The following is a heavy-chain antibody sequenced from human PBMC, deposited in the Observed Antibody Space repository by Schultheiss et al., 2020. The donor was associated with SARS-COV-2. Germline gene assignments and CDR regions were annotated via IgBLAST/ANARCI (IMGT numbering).Heavy chain of an antibody. D-gene: IGHD4-23*01. CDR1: GFTFDDYG. CDR2: IYSGGST. CDR3: ARAQHDYGGNRDAFDI. Sequence: GGSLRLSCAASGFTFDDYGMSWVRQASGKGLEWVSVIYSGGSTYYADSVKGRFTISRDNAKNSLYLQMNSLKTEDTAVYYCARAQHDYGGNRDAFDIWGQGTMVTVSS. V-gene: IGHV3-20*04. J-gene: IGHJ3*02.